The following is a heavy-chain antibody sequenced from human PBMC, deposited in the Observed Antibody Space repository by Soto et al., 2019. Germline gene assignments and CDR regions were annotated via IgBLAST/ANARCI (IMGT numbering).Heavy chain of an antibody. CDR3: ARDRDDYGSGNYYNRIDF. V-gene: IGHV1-69*01. Sequence: QVQLVQSGAEVKKPGSSVRVSGKASGGIFSLYAISWLRQAPGQGLGGLGGIIPIFGTPNYAQRFQGRVTITADESTSTAYMELSRLRSEDTAVYYCARDRDDYGSGNYYNRIDFWGQGTLVTVSS. CDR2: IIPIFGTP. D-gene: IGHD3-10*01. J-gene: IGHJ4*02. CDR1: GGIFSLYA.